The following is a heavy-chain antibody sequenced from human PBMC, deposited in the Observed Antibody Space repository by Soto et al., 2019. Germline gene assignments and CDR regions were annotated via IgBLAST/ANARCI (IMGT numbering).Heavy chain of an antibody. D-gene: IGHD1-7*01. CDR1: GFTFSSYA. CDR2: ISGSGGST. CDR3: AKGITGTTGLLPYSNWFDP. J-gene: IGHJ5*02. Sequence: GGSLRLSCAASGFTFSSYAMSWVRQAPGKGLEWVSAISGSGGSTYYADSVKGRFTISRDNSKNTLYLQMNSLRAEDTAVYYCAKGITGTTGLLPYSNWFDPWGQGTLVTVSS. V-gene: IGHV3-23*01.